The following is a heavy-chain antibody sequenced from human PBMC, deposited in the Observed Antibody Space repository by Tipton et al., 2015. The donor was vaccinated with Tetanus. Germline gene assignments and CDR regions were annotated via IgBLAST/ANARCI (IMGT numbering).Heavy chain of an antibody. Sequence: TLSLTCTIYGGTFGGYYCSWIRQPPGRGLEWIGEIHPSGGTNYNPSLTSRVTLSQDTSKSQFSLKLSSVTAADTAVYYCSRGVDRTKAGIDWAQGPLVTVSS. J-gene: IGHJ4*02. D-gene: IGHD5-12*01. CDR1: GGTFGGYY. V-gene: IGHV4-34*01. CDR2: IHPSGGT. CDR3: SRGVDRTKAGID.